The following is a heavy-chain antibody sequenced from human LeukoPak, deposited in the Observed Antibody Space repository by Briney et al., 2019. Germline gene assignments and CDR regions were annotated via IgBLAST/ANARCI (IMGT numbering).Heavy chain of an antibody. J-gene: IGHJ4*02. Sequence: GASVKVSCKASGGTFSSYAISWVRQAPGQGLEWMGIVSPSDSDTGYSPSFQGQVTISADKSITTAYLQWSSLKASDTATNYCVRQPRVHTPDFWGQGTLVTVSS. CDR2: VSPSDSDT. CDR1: GGTFSSYA. CDR3: VRQPRVHTPDF. V-gene: IGHV5-51*01. D-gene: IGHD1-1*01.